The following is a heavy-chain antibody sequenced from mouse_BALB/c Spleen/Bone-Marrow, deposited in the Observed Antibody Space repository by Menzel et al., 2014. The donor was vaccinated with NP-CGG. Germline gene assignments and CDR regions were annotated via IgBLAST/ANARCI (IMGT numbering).Heavy chain of an antibody. V-gene: IGHV1S127*01. CDR2: IDPSDSYT. J-gene: IGHJ4*01. Sequence: QVQLQQPGAELVKPGASVRMSCKASGYTFTSYWMHWVRQRPGQGLEWIGVIDPSDSYTSYIQKFKGKATLTVDTSSSTAYMQLSSLTSEDSAVYYRTRDAMDYWGQGTSVTVSS. CDR1: GYTFTSYW. CDR3: TRDAMDY.